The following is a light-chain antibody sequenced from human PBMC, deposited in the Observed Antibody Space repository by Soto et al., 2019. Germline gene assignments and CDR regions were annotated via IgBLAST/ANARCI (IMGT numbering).Light chain of an antibody. CDR1: QDVGKW. V-gene: IGKV1-12*01. CDR2: GAS. CDR3: QQYGSSPIT. J-gene: IGKJ5*01. Sequence: DIQMTQSPPSVSASVVDRVTITCRASQDVGKWLAWYQQKPGKAPTLLIHGASSLQSRVPPRYSGSGYGTDFTLTISSLQPEDFALYYCQQYGSSPITFGRGTRLEI.